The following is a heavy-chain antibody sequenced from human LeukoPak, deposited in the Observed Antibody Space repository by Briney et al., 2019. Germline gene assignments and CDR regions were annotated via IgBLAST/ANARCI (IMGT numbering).Heavy chain of an antibody. CDR3: ARKVGVVPAAQGSYFDY. J-gene: IGHJ4*02. CDR2: IYSSGST. Sequence: SETLSLTCTVSGGSIDNYYWSWLRQPAGKGLEWIGRIYSSGSTNYNPTLKSRVTMSVDTSENQFSLKLSSVPAADTAVYYCARKVGVVPAAQGSYFDYWGQETLVPVSS. CDR1: GGSIDNYY. V-gene: IGHV4-4*07. D-gene: IGHD2-2*01.